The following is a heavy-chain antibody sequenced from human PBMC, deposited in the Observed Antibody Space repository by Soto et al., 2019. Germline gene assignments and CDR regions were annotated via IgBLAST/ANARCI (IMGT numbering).Heavy chain of an antibody. Sequence: QIQMVQSGAEVKQPGASVKISCKTSGYTFSSYSINWVRQAPGQGLEWMARTSTTSGNTHYAERVQGRVTVTLDQSARTAFMEMWGLTSDDTAVYFCARDNGYYDFWGQGTLVTVSS. CDR3: ARDNGYYDF. V-gene: IGHV1-18*01. CDR1: GYTFSSYS. D-gene: IGHD2-8*01. CDR2: TSTTSGNT. J-gene: IGHJ4*02.